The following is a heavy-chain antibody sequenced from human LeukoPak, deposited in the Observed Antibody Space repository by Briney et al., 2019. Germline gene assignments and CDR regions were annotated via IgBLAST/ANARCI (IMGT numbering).Heavy chain of an antibody. CDR2: ISSSSSYI. Sequence: PGGTLRLSCAASVFTFSSYSMNWVRQAPGKGLEWVSSISSSSSYIYYADSVKGSFTIPRDNAKYSLYLQMNSLRAEDTAVYYCARGFGPDGFDIWGQGTMVTVSS. D-gene: IGHD3-3*01. CDR1: VFTFSSYS. J-gene: IGHJ3*02. CDR3: ARGFGPDGFDI. V-gene: IGHV3-21*01.